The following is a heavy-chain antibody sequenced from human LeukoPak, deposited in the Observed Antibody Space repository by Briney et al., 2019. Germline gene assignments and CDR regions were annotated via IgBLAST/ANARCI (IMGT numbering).Heavy chain of an antibody. CDR1: GFTFSSYW. Sequence: PGGSLRLSCAACGFTFSSYWMSWVRQAPGKGLEWVASIKQDGSEGYYVDSVKGRFAISRDNTKNSLYLQMNSLRDEDTAVYYCARAGILWGDYWGQGTLVTVSS. V-gene: IGHV3-7*01. J-gene: IGHJ4*02. CDR2: IKQDGSEG. CDR3: ARAGILWGDY. D-gene: IGHD2-15*01.